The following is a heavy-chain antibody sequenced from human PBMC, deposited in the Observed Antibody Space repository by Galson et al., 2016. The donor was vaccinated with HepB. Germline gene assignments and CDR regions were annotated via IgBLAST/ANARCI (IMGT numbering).Heavy chain of an antibody. D-gene: IGHD6-19*01. V-gene: IGHV4-4*02. CDR1: GDSISSGNW. CDR3: ARDRGGWSGRHSGGMDV. J-gene: IGHJ6*02. Sequence: TLSLTCAVSGDSISSGNWWSWVRQPPGKGLEWIGEIYHSGSTNYKSSLQSRVTILMDKSKNQFSLWLSSVTAADTAMYYCARDRGGWSGRHSGGMDVWGQGATVTVSS. CDR2: IYHSGST.